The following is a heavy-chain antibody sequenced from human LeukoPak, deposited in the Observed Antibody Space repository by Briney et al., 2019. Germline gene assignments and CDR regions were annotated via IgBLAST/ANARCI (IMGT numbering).Heavy chain of an antibody. CDR3: ARDPTTEETVPDYFDD. CDR2: INHRGGT. D-gene: IGHD4-23*01. Sequence: PSETLSLTCAVSGGSFIGYHWNWIRQSPGKGLEWIAEINHRGGTNYNPSLKSRVTISIDTSKNQFSLNLKSVTAADTAVYYCARDPTTEETVPDYFDDWGQGTLVTVSS. J-gene: IGHJ4*02. CDR1: GGSFIGYH. V-gene: IGHV4-34*01.